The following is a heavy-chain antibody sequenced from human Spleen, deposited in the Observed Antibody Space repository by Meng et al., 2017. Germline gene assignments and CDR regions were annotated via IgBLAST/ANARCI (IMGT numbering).Heavy chain of an antibody. V-gene: IGHV1-69*05. J-gene: IGHJ5*02. D-gene: IGHD6-19*01. CDR1: GGTFSSYA. CDR3: ARGTIAVARGGGRNWFDP. CDR2: IIPIFGTA. Sequence: SVKVSCKASGGTFSSYAISWVRQAPGQGLEWMGGIIPIFGTANYAQKFQGRVTITTDESTSTAYMELSSLRSEDTAVYYCARGTIAVARGGGRNWFDPWGQGTLVTVSS.